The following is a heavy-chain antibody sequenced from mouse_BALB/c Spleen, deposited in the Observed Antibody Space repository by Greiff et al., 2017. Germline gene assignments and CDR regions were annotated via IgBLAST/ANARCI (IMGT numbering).Heavy chain of an antibody. V-gene: IGHV1S81*02. J-gene: IGHJ4*01. D-gene: IGHD1-1*01. CDR3: AREYYDAMDY. CDR1: GYTFTSYW. Sequence: QVQLQQPGAELVKPGASVKLSCKASGYTFTSYWMHWVKQRPGQGLEWIGEINPSNGRTNYNEKFKSKATLTVDKSSSTAYMQLSSLTSEDSAVYYCAREYYDAMDYWGQGTSVTVSS. CDR2: INPSNGRT.